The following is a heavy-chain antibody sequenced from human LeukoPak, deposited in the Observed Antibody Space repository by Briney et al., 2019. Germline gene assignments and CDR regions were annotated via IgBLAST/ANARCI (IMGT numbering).Heavy chain of an antibody. CDR1: GFTFSNYN. D-gene: IGHD6-19*01. Sequence: GGSLRLSCAASGFTFSNYNMNWVRQAPGKGLEWVSYISISTSAIYYADSVKGRFTISRDNAKNSLYLQMNSLRAEDTAVYYCARRSGIAVAGAFDYWGQGTLVTVSS. CDR3: ARRSGIAVAGAFDY. CDR2: ISISTSAI. V-gene: IGHV3-48*04. J-gene: IGHJ4*02.